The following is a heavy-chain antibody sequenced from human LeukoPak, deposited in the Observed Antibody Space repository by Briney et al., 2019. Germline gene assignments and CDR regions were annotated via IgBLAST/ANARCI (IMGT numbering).Heavy chain of an antibody. CDR3: ARGMGYYDSSGYPTSDY. J-gene: IGHJ4*02. V-gene: IGHV1-46*01. CDR2: INPSGGST. Sequence: GASVKVSCKASGYTFTSYYMHWVRQAPGQGLEWMGIINPSGGSTSYAQKFQGRVTMTRDTSTSTVYMELSSLRSEDTAVYYCARGMGYYDSSGYPTSDYWGQGTLVTVSS. D-gene: IGHD3-22*01. CDR1: GYTFTSYY.